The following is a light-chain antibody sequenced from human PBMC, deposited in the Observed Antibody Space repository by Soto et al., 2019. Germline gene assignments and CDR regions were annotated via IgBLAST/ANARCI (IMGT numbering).Light chain of an antibody. V-gene: IGLV2-8*01. CDR3: SSYAGSNNLI. J-gene: IGLJ2*01. CDR1: SSDLGDYDY. CDR2: EVS. Sequence: QSALTQPPSASGSPGQSVTISSTGTSSDLGDYDYVSWYQQHPGKAPKLMIYEVSKRPSGVPDRFSGSKSGNTASLTVTGLQAEDEADYYCSSYAGSNNLIFGGGTKLTVL.